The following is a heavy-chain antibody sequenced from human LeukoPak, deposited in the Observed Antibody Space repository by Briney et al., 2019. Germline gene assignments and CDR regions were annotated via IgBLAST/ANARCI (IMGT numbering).Heavy chain of an antibody. V-gene: IGHV1-46*01. D-gene: IGHD3-16*01. CDR3: ARPLAPVMLNAFDI. CDR2: INPSGGST. Sequence: ASVKVSCKASGYTFTSYYMHWVRQAPGQGFGWMGIINPSGGSTSYAQKFQGRVTVTRDTSTSTVYLDLRSLRSEDTAVYYCARPLAPVMLNAFDIWGQGTMITVSS. CDR1: GYTFTSYY. J-gene: IGHJ3*02.